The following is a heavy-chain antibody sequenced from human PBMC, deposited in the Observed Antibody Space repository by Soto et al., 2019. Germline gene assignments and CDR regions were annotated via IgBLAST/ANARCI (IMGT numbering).Heavy chain of an antibody. V-gene: IGHV4-59*01. CDR1: NDSISSYY. CDR2: SYFSGGT. D-gene: IGHD3-16*01. Sequence: SETLSLTCTVSNDSISSYYWSWIRQPPGKGLEWIGNSYFSGGTEYNPSLEGRVTISVDRSRNQFSLKLTSVTAADTAVYFCVRELSRGWFDPWGPGTLVTVSS. J-gene: IGHJ5*02. CDR3: VRELSRGWFDP.